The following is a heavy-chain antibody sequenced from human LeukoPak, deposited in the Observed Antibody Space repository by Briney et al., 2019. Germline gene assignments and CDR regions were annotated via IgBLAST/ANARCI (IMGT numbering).Heavy chain of an antibody. D-gene: IGHD7-27*01. CDR2: IYYSGST. CDR3: ARDRDWGSWFDP. J-gene: IGHJ5*02. V-gene: IGHV4-59*01. CDR1: GGSISSYY. Sequence: SETLSLTCTVSGGSISSYYWSRIRQPPGKGLEWIGYIYYSGSTNYNPSLKSRVTISVDTSKNQFSLKLSSVTAADTAVYYCARDRDWGSWFDPWGQGTLVTVSS.